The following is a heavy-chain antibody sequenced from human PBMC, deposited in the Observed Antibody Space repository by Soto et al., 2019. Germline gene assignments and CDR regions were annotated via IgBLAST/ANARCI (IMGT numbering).Heavy chain of an antibody. CDR3: ARERWYCSSTSCHNRRYYYYMDV. CDR1: GGSFSGYY. Sequence: SETLSLTCAVYGGSFSGYYWSWIRQPPGKGLEWIGEINHSGSTNYDPSLKSRVTISVDTSKNQFSLKLSSVTAADTAVYYCARERWYCSSTSCHNRRYYYYMDVWGKGTTVTVSS. V-gene: IGHV4-34*01. CDR2: INHSGST. D-gene: IGHD2-2*01. J-gene: IGHJ6*03.